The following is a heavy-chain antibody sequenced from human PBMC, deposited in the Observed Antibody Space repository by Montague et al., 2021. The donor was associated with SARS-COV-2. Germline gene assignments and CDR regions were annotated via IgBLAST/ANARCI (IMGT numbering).Heavy chain of an antibody. J-gene: IGHJ4*02. D-gene: IGHD2-21*01. CDR3: ARLGGGTLGEH. Sequence: SETLSLTCTVSGGSISGSNFYWGWIRQPPGKGLEWIGSLYYSGATYYNPSLKSRVTTSMDTSKNQFSLKLTSAIAADTAVYYCARLGGGTLGEHWGQGALVTVSS. V-gene: IGHV4-39*07. CDR2: LYYSGAT. CDR1: GGSISGSNFY.